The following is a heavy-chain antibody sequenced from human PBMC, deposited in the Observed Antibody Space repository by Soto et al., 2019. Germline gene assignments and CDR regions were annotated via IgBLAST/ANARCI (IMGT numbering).Heavy chain of an antibody. CDR1: GFTFSSYS. CDR3: ARXKWELLREWFYYYGMDV. Sequence: PGGSLRLSCAASGFTFSSYSMNWVRQAPGKGLEWVSSISSSSYIYYADSVKGRFTISRDNAKNSLYLQMNSLRAEDTAVYYCARXKWELLREWFYYYGMDVWGQGTTVTVSS. J-gene: IGHJ6*02. D-gene: IGHD1-26*01. V-gene: IGHV3-21*01. CDR2: ISSSSYI.